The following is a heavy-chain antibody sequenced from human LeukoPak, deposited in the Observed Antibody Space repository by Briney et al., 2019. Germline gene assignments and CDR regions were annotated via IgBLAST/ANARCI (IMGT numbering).Heavy chain of an antibody. CDR3: ARPYAQFLILGFDAFDI. Sequence: PGGSLRLSCAASGFTLSSYSMNWVRQAPGKGLEWVSYIKSGSSTTYYADSVKGRFTISRDNAKNSLYLQMNSLRDEDTAVYYCARPYAQFLILGFDAFDIWGQGTMVTVSS. CDR1: GFTLSSYS. CDR2: IKSGSSTT. J-gene: IGHJ3*02. D-gene: IGHD3-16*01. V-gene: IGHV3-48*02.